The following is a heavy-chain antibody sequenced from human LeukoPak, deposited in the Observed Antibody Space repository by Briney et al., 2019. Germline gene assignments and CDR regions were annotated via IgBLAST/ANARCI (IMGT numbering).Heavy chain of an antibody. J-gene: IGHJ5*02. V-gene: IGHV4-39*07. D-gene: IGHD3-3*01. Sequence: SETLSLTCTVSGGSISSSSSYWGWIRQPPGKGLEWIGSIYYSGITYYTPSLKSRVTISVDTSKNQFSLKLSSVTAADTAVYYCARGRGSFGVVTNIFNWFDPWGQGTLVTVSS. CDR3: ARGRGSFGVVTNIFNWFDP. CDR2: IYYSGIT. CDR1: GGSISSSSSY.